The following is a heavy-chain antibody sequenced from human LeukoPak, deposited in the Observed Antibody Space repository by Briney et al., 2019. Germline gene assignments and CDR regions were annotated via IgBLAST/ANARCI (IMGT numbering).Heavy chain of an antibody. D-gene: IGHD6-19*01. CDR3: ARDNQWQWLTQKFDY. Sequence: GGSLRLSCAASGFTFSSHSMNWVRQAPGKGLEWVSSISSSSSYIYYADSVKGRFTISRDNAKNSLYLQTNSLRAEDTAVYYCARDNQWQWLTQKFDYWGQGTLVTVSS. CDR2: ISSSSSYI. J-gene: IGHJ4*02. CDR1: GFTFSSHS. V-gene: IGHV3-21*01.